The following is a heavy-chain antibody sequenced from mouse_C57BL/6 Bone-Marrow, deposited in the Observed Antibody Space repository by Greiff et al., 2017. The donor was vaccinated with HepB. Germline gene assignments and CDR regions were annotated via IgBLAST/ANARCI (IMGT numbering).Heavy chain of an antibody. CDR3: ARWYDYDAHYFDY. J-gene: IGHJ2*01. CDR2: IYPRSGNT. D-gene: IGHD2-4*01. Sequence: QVTLKVSGAELARPGASVKLSCKASGYTFTSYGISWVKQRTGQGLEWIGEIYPRSGNTYYNEKFKGKATLTADKSSSTAYMELRSLTSEDSAVYFCARWYDYDAHYFDYWGQGTTLTVSS. V-gene: IGHV1-81*01. CDR1: GYTFTSYG.